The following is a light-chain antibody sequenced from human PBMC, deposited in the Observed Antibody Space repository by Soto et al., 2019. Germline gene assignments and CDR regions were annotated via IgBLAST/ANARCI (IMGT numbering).Light chain of an antibody. CDR1: SGSIASNY. CDR3: ESYDSSSVV. Sequence: NFMLTQPHSVSESPGKTVTISCTRSSGSIASNYVQWYQQRPGSAPPNVIYEDNQRPSGVPDRFSGSIDSSSNSASLTISGRKTEDEADYYCESYDSSSVVFGGGTKVTVL. CDR2: EDN. V-gene: IGLV6-57*04. J-gene: IGLJ2*01.